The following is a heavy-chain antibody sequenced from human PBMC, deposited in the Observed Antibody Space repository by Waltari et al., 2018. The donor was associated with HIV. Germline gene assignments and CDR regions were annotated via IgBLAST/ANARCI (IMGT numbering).Heavy chain of an antibody. J-gene: IGHJ4*02. CDR3: ARGGIAAARRGFDY. CDR2: IYYSGST. D-gene: IGHD6-13*01. CDR1: GGSISSYY. V-gene: IGHV4-59*01. Sequence: QVQLQESGPGLVTPSETLSLTCTVSGGSISSYYWSWIRQPPGKGLEWIGYIYYSGSTNYNPSLKSRVTISVDTSKNQFSLKLSSVTAADTAVYYCARGGIAAARRGFDYWGQGTLVTVSS.